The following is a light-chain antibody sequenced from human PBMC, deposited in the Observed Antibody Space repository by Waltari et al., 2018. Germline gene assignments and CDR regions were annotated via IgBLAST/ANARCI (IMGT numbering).Light chain of an antibody. CDR2: YVV. Sequence: QSALTQPRSVSGSPGQSGTISCSGTSSTVGRFNSVSWYQQHPGKAPNLLVYYVVMRPPGGPVRFAGSNSGNTASLTISGLQTEDESDYYCCSYAGSYTFVFWGGTQLTVL. V-gene: IGLV2-11*01. CDR3: CSYAGSYTFV. CDR1: SSTVGRFNS. J-gene: IGLJ7*01.